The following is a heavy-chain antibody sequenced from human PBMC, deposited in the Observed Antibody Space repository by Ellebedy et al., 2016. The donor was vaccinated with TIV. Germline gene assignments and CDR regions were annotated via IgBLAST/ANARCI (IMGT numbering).Heavy chain of an antibody. CDR3: AAVDILTSFDAFDI. D-gene: IGHD3-9*01. J-gene: IGHJ3*02. CDR2: IVVGSGNT. V-gene: IGHV1-58*02. Sequence: AASVKVSCKASGFTFTSSAMQWVRQARGQRLEWIGWIVVGSGNTNYAQKFQERVTITRDMSTSTAYMELSSLRSEDTAVYYCAAVDILTSFDAFDIWGQGTMVTVSS. CDR1: GFTFTSSA.